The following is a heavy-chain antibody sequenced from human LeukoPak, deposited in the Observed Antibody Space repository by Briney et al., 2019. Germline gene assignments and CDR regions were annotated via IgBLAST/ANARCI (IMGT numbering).Heavy chain of an antibody. J-gene: IGHJ4*02. Sequence: GGSLRLSCAASGFTFSSYSMNWVRQAPGKGLEWVSYISSSSSTIYYADSVKGRFTISRDNSKNTLYLQMNSLRAEDTAVYYCAKDGAWNSGRFDYWGQGTLVTVSS. CDR2: ISSSSSTI. D-gene: IGHD1-7*01. V-gene: IGHV3-48*01. CDR3: AKDGAWNSGRFDY. CDR1: GFTFSSYS.